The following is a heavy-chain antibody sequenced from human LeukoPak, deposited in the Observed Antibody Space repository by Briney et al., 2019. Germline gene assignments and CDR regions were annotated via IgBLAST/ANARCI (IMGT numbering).Heavy chain of an antibody. CDR1: SGSLSGYY. V-gene: IGHV4-34*01. D-gene: IGHD5-24*01. J-gene: IGHJ4*02. CDR2: INHSGSA. CDR3: ARHGYSIHVLEY. Sequence: SETLSLTCAVYSGSLSGYYWSWIRQTPGKGLEWIGEINHSGSANYNPSLKSRVTISVDTSKNQFSLKLSSVTAADTAVYYCARHGYSIHVLEYWGQGTLVTVSS.